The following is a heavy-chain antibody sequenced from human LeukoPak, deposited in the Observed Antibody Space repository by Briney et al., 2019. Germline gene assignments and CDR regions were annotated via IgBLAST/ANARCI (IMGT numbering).Heavy chain of an antibody. V-gene: IGHV4-4*07. CDR3: ARHSVGDTTVLLWFGDVSGVYYFDY. Sequence: PSETLSLTCTVSGASISSYYWSWIRQPAGKGLEWIGRIFTSGSTNYNPSPTSRVTISVETSMHRLPLKLSPVPHADTAVYYCARHSVGDTTVLLWFGDVSGVYYFDYWGQGTLVTVSS. J-gene: IGHJ4*02. CDR2: IFTSGST. D-gene: IGHD3-10*01. CDR1: GASISSYY.